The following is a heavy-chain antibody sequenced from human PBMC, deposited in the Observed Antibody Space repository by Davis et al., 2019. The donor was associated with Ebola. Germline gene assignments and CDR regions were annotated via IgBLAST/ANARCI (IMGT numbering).Heavy chain of an antibody. Sequence: GGSLRLSCAASGFTVSSNYMSWIRQAPGKGLEWVSAISGSGGSTYYADSVKGRFTISRDNSKNTLYLQMNSLKTEDTAVYYCTRDLSYYGSGSYTNDYWGQGTLVTVSS. V-gene: IGHV3-23*01. CDR2: ISGSGGST. CDR3: TRDLSYYGSGSYTNDY. J-gene: IGHJ4*02. CDR1: GFTVSSNY. D-gene: IGHD3-10*01.